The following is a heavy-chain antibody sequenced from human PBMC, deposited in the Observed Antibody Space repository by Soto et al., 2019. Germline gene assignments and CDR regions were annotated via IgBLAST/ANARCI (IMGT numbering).Heavy chain of an antibody. CDR3: AKASMGYSSGWALDY. D-gene: IGHD6-19*01. V-gene: IGHV3-30*18. J-gene: IGHJ4*02. CDR2: ISYDGSNK. CDR1: GFTLSSYG. Sequence: QVQLVESGGGVVQPGRSLRLSCAASGFTLSSYGMHWVRQAPGKGLEWVAVISYDGSNKYYADSVKGRFTISRDNSKNTLYLQMNSLRAEDTAVYYCAKASMGYSSGWALDYWGQGTLVTVSS.